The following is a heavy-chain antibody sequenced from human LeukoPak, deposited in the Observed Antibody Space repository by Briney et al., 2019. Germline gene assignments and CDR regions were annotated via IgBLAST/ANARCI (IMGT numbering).Heavy chain of an antibody. J-gene: IGHJ5*02. V-gene: IGHV3-21*04. CDR2: ISSSSSYI. D-gene: IGHD6-13*01. Sequence: GGSLRLSCAASGFTFSSYSMNWVRQAPGKGLEWVSSISSSSSYIYYADSVKGRFTISRDNAKNSLYLQMNSLRAEDTAVYYCARDHGQQLVTNWFDPWGQGTLVTVSS. CDR3: ARDHGQQLVTNWFDP. CDR1: GFTFSSYS.